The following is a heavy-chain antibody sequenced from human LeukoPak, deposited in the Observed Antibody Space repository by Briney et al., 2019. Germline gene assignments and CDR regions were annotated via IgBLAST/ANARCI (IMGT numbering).Heavy chain of an antibody. J-gene: IGHJ4*02. CDR1: GFTFSDYY. Sequence: GGSLRLSCAASGFTFSDYYMSWIRQAPGKGLEWVSYISSSGSTIYYADSVKGRFTISRDNAKNSLYLQMNSLTAEDTAVYYCAKDRWTGYYLNFDYWGQGTLVTVSS. CDR3: AKDRWTGYYLNFDY. V-gene: IGHV3-11*01. CDR2: ISSSGSTI. D-gene: IGHD3/OR15-3a*01.